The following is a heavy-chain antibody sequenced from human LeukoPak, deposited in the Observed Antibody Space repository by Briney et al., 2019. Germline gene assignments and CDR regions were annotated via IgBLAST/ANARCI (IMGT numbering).Heavy chain of an antibody. Sequence: SETLCLTCTVSGGSISSYYWRWIRQPPGKGLEWIGYIYYSGSTNYNPSLKSRVTISLDTSKNQFSLKLRPVTAADTAVYYCARAAGAAGGQYFDYWGQGTLVTVSS. D-gene: IGHD6-13*01. V-gene: IGHV4-59*12. CDR2: IYYSGST. J-gene: IGHJ4*02. CDR3: ARAAGAAGGQYFDY. CDR1: GGSISSYY.